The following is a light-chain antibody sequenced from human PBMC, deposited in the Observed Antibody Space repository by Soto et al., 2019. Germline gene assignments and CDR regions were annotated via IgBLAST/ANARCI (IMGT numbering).Light chain of an antibody. Sequence: EIVLTQSPGTLSLSPGERATLSCRASQSVSSSYLAWYQQKPGQAPRLLICGASSRATGIPDRFSGSGSGTDFTLTISRLEPEDFAVYYCQQCNSSPWTFGQGTKVDIK. CDR2: GAS. CDR3: QQCNSSPWT. CDR1: QSVSSSY. V-gene: IGKV3-20*01. J-gene: IGKJ1*01.